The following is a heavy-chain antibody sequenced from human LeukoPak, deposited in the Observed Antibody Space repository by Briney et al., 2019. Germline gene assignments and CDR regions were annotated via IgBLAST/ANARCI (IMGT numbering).Heavy chain of an antibody. CDR2: ISYDGSNK. J-gene: IGHJ6*02. CDR1: GFTFSSYA. Sequence: GGSLRLSCAASGFTFSSYAMHWVRQAPGKGLEWVAVISYDGSNKYYADSVKGRFTISRDNSKNTLYLQMNSLRAEDTAVYYCARGFDDIVVVPAGYGMDVRGQGTTVTVSS. D-gene: IGHD2-2*01. CDR3: ARGFDDIVVVPAGYGMDV. V-gene: IGHV3-30-3*01.